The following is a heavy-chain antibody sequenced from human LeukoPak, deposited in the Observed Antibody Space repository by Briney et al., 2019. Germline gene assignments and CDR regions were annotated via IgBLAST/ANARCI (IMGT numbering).Heavy chain of an antibody. CDR2: INHSGST. CDR3: ASELTGYSSSWYRYRDYYGMDV. D-gene: IGHD6-13*01. J-gene: IGHJ6*02. CDR1: GGSFSGYY. V-gene: IGHV4-34*01. Sequence: SETLSLTCAVYGGSFSGYYWSWIRQPLGKGLEWIGEINHSGSTNYNPSLKSRVTISVDTSKNQFSLKLSSVTAADTAVYYCASELTGYSSSWYRYRDYYGMDVWGQGTTVTVSS.